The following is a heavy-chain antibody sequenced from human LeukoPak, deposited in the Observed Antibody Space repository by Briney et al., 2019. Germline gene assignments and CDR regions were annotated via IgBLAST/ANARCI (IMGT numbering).Heavy chain of an antibody. D-gene: IGHD3-3*01. CDR1: GFTFSDYY. CDR2: ISSSGSTI. V-gene: IGHV3-11*04. Sequence: PGGSLRLSCAASGFTFSDYYMSWIRQAPGKGLEWVSYISSSGSTIYYADSVKGRFTISRDNAKNSLYLQMNGLRAEDTAVYYCARGYDFWSGYPNMNWFDPWGQGTLVTASS. CDR3: ARGYDFWSGYPNMNWFDP. J-gene: IGHJ5*02.